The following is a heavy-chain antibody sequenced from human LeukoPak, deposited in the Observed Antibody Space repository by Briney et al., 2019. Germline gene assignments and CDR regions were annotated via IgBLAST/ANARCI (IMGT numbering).Heavy chain of an antibody. J-gene: IGHJ4*02. D-gene: IGHD3-10*01. V-gene: IGHV3-23*01. Sequence: GTLRLSCAASGFTFSNHGMNWVRQAPGKGLEWLSGVSPPGGGTYYADSVKGRFTISRDDSENTLSLQMNSLRVEDTVIYYCARDLARGAFDYWGQGTLVTVSS. CDR1: GFTFSNHG. CDR3: ARDLARGAFDY. CDR2: VSPPGGGT.